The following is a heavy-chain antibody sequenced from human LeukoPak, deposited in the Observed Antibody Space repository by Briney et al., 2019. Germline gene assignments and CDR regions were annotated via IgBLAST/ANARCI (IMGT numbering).Heavy chain of an antibody. CDR3: ARCNAPYYYDSTGYYWFDP. V-gene: IGHV4-4*09. CDR2: IYTSGST. Sequence: SETLSLTCAVSGDSITNFYWSWIRQSPGKGLEWIGDIYTSGSTKYHPSLKSRATISVDTSKNQFSLKLFSVTAADTAVYYCARCNAPYYYDSTGYYWFDPWGQGTLDTVSS. CDR1: GDSITNFY. D-gene: IGHD3-22*01. J-gene: IGHJ5*02.